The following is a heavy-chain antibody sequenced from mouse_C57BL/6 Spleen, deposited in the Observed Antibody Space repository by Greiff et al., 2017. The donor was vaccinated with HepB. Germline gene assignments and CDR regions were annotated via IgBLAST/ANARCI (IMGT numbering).Heavy chain of an antibody. V-gene: IGHV2-2*01. CDR1: GFSLTSYG. J-gene: IGHJ4*01. Sequence: VQLQESGPGLVQPSQSLSITCTVSGFSLTSYGVHWVRQSPGKGLEWLGVIWSGGSTDYNAAFISRLSISKDNSKSQVFFKMNSLQADDTAIYYCARNMDSNYYYAMDYWGQGTSVTVSS. D-gene: IGHD2-5*01. CDR2: IWSGGST. CDR3: ARNMDSNYYYAMDY.